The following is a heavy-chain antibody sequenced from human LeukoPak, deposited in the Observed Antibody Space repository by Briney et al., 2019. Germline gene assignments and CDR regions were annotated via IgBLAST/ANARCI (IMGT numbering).Heavy chain of an antibody. J-gene: IGHJ4*02. D-gene: IGHD6-19*01. V-gene: IGHV4-61*02. Sequence: PSETLSLTCTVSGDSISSGDYYWSWIRQPAGKGLEWIGRISSSGSTNYNPSLKSRVTISVDTSKNQFSLKLSSVTAADTAVYYCATSGWYLLPGVYWGQGTLVTVSS. CDR2: ISSSGST. CDR3: ATSGWYLLPGVY. CDR1: GDSISSGDYY.